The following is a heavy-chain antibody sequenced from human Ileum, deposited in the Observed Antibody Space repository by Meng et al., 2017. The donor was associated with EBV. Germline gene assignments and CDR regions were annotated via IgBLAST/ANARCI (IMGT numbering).Heavy chain of an antibody. V-gene: IGHV4-4*02. CDR3: ARADKVRFDY. J-gene: IGHJ4*02. CDR2: IYHSGST. Sequence: QVPRQESCRGLVKPSATLSLTCAVSGGSMSSTNWWSGGRQPPGKGLEWIGEIYHSGSTNYNPSLKSRVSISVDKSKNQFSLKLSSVTAADTAVYYCARADKVRFDYWGQGTLVTVSS. CDR1: GGSMSSTNW.